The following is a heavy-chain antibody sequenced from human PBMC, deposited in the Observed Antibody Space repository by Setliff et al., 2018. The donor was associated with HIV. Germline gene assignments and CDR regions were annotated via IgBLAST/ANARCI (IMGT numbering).Heavy chain of an antibody. CDR1: GGSFSDYY. J-gene: IGHJ5*01. V-gene: IGHV4-34*01. D-gene: IGHD1-7*01. CDR3: ARVRLELRQYWFDS. Sequence: SETLSLTSAVYGGSFSDYYWSWIRHPPGKGLEWIGEINHSGSTNYNPSLKRRVTISVDTSKNQFSLKLNSVTAADTAVYYCARVRLELRQYWFDSWGQGSPVTVSS. CDR2: INHSGST.